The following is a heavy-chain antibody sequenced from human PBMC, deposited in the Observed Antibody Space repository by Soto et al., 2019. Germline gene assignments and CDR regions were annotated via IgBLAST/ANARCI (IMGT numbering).Heavy chain of an antibody. CDR3: ARSELYSYGLVYFQH. CDR2: IIPINGNA. V-gene: IGHV1-3*01. D-gene: IGHD5-18*01. CDR1: GYTFTSYA. J-gene: IGHJ1*01. Sequence: GASVKVSCKASGYTFTSYAMHWVRQAPGQRLEWMGGIIPINGNAKYAQKFQGRVTITADESTSTAYMELSSLRSEDTALYYCARSELYSYGLVYFQHWGQGTLVTVSS.